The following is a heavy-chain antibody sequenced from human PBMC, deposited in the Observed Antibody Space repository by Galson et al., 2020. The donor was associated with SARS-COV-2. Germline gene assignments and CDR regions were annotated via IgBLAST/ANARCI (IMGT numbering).Heavy chain of an antibody. CDR3: ARVTQDSSGWWWFDP. Sequence: GGSLRLSCAASGFTFSSYGMHWVRQAPGKGLEWVAVIWYDGSNKYYADSVKGRFTISRDNSKNTLYLQMNSLRAEDMAVYYCARVTQDSSGWWWFDPWGQGTLVTVSS. CDR2: IWYDGSNK. V-gene: IGHV3-33*01. D-gene: IGHD3-22*01. CDR1: GFTFSSYG. J-gene: IGHJ5*02.